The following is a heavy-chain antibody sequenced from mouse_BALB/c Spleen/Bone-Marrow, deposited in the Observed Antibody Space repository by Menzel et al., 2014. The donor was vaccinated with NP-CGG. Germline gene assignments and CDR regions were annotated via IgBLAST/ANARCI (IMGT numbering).Heavy chain of an antibody. V-gene: IGHV1-26*01. J-gene: IGHJ4*01. Sequence: VQLQQPGPDLVKPGASVKMSCKASGYTFTDYYMKWVKQSHGKRLEWIGDINPNNGNTFYNQKFKGKASLTVDESSTTAYMQLNSLTSEDSAVYYCARSRAMDYWGQGASVTVSS. CDR1: GYTFTDYY. CDR3: ARSRAMDY. CDR2: INPNNGNT.